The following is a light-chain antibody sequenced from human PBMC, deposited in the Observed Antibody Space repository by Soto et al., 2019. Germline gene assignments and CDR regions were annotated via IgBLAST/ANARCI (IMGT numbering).Light chain of an antibody. Sequence: QSVLTQPPSASGSPGQSVTISCTGTSSDVGGYIFVSWYQQHPGKAPKLMIYDVNKRPSGVPDRFSGSKSDNTASLTVSGFQAEDEADYYCVSYAGGTYVFGTGTKVTVL. CDR3: VSYAGGTYV. V-gene: IGLV2-8*01. CDR2: DVN. CDR1: SSDVGGYIF. J-gene: IGLJ1*01.